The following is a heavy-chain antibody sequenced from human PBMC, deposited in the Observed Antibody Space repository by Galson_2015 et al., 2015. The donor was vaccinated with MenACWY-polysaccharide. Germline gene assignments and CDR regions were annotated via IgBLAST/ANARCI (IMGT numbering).Heavy chain of an antibody. CDR1: GYTFANYY. D-gene: IGHD3-10*01. CDR2: INPSGGST. Sequence: SVKVSCKASGYTFANYYIHRVRQAPGQGLEWLGFINPSGGSTSYAQKFQGRVTMTRDTSTGTVYADLSSLRSEDTAVYYCARNAASGLDYWGHGTLVTVSS. V-gene: IGHV1-46*01. J-gene: IGHJ4*01. CDR3: ARNAASGLDY.